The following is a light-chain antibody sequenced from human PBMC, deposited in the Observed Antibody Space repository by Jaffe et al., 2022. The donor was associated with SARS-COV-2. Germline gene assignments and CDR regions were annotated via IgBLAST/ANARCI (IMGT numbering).Light chain of an antibody. CDR2: SAS. CDR3: HHYGDSLWT. Sequence: EVLLTQSPGTLSVSPGESATLSCRTSEIVGDNHLAWFQHRPGQSPRLLLYSASSRTTGIPDRFSGRGSESGTDFTLTINRVGPEDVAVYYCHHYGDSLWTFGQGTKVEI. CDR1: EIVGDNH. V-gene: IGKV3-20*01. J-gene: IGKJ1*01.